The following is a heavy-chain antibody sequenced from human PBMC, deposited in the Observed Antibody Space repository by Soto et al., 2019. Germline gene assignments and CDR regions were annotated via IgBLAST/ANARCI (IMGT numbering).Heavy chain of an antibody. CDR1: GFTFGTTD. CDR3: VKNSGWFNT. J-gene: IGHJ5*02. Sequence: QPGGSLRLSCAASGFTFGTTDMSWVRQAPGEGLEWVSTIDGSGGITYYADSVKGRFTISRDNSRNTVYLQMNSLRGDDTALYYCVKNSGWFNTWGQGALVTVYS. CDR2: IDGSGGIT. D-gene: IGHD3-10*01. V-gene: IGHV3-23*01.